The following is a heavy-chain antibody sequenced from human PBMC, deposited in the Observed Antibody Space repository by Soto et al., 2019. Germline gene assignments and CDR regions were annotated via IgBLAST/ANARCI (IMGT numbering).Heavy chain of an antibody. V-gene: IGHV4-39*01. CDR2: IYYSGST. Sequence: TLSLTCTVSGGSISSSSYYWGWIRQPPGKGLEWIGSIYYSGSTYYNPSLKSRVTISVDTSKNQFSLKLSSVTAADTAVYYCAMYSGYVMYNWFDPWGQGTLVTVSS. CDR1: GGSISSSSYY. CDR3: AMYSGYVMYNWFDP. D-gene: IGHD5-12*01. J-gene: IGHJ5*02.